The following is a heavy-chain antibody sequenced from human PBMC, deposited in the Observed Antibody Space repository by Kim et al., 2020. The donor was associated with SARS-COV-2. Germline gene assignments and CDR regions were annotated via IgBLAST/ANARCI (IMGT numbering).Heavy chain of an antibody. J-gene: IGHJ4*02. CDR3: ARLSPGYYYDSSGYCFDY. CDR2: IYYSGST. V-gene: IGHV4-39*01. Sequence: SETLSLTCTVSGGSISSSSYYWGWIRQPPGKGLEWIGSIYYSGSTYYNPSLKSRVTISVDTSKNQFSLKLSSVTAADTAVYYCARLSPGYYYDSSGYCFDYWGQGTLVTVSS. D-gene: IGHD3-22*01. CDR1: GGSISSSSYY.